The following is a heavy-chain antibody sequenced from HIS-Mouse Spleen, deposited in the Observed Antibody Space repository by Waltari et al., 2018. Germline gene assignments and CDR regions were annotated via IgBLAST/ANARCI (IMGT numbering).Heavy chain of an antibody. V-gene: IGHV4-39*07. CDR1: GGSISSSSYY. D-gene: IGHD6-13*01. CDR2: ISYSGIT. Sequence: QLQLQESGPGLVKPSETLSLTCTVSGGSISSSSYYWGWIRQPPGKGLEWIGSISYSGITYTNPYVKGRDTISVDTSKNQFALKLSSVTAADTAVYYCAREIPYSSSWYDWYFDLWGRGTLVTVSS. J-gene: IGHJ2*01. CDR3: AREIPYSSSWYDWYFDL.